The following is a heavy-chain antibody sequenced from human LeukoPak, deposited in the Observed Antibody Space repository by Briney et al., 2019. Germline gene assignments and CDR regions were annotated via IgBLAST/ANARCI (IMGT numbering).Heavy chain of an antibody. V-gene: IGHV4-39*01. J-gene: IGHJ4*02. CDR2: VYYTGST. D-gene: IGHD3-22*01. CDR1: GTSIRSSSMY. CDR3: ARHVAYYYDSSGYPDF. Sequence: KPSETLSLTCTVSGTSIRSSSMYWGWIRQPPGKGLEWLGSVYYTGSTFHNPSLKRRVTIPVDTSKNQFSLRLTSVTAADTAIYYCARHVAYYYDSSGYPDFWGQGTLVTVSS.